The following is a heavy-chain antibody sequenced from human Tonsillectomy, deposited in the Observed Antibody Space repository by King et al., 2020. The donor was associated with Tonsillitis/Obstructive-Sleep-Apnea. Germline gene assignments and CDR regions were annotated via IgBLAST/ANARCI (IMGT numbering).Heavy chain of an antibody. Sequence: QLVQSGAEVKKPGASVKVSCKASGYTFTSYDINWVRQATGQGLEWMGWMNPNSGNTGYAQKFQGRVTMTRNTSISTAYMELSSLRSEDTAVYYCAGALGTYYDFWSGYYTGYYYYYMDVWGKGTTVTVSS. CDR3: AGALGTYYDFWSGYYTGYYYYYMDV. CDR2: MNPNSGNT. CDR1: GYTFTSYD. D-gene: IGHD3-3*01. J-gene: IGHJ6*03. V-gene: IGHV1-8*01.